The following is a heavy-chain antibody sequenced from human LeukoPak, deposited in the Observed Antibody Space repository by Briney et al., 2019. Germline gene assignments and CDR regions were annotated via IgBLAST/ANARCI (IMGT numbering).Heavy chain of an antibody. CDR1: GGTFSSYA. CDR2: IIPIFGTA. D-gene: IGHD3-22*01. CDR3: ARDGGDYYDSSGYRH. Sequence: GSSVKVSCKAFGGTFSSYAISWVRQAPGQGLELMGRIIPIFGTANYAQKFQGRVTITTDESTSTAYMELSNLRSEDTAVYYCARDGGDYYDSSGYRHWGQGTLVTVSS. V-gene: IGHV1-69*05. J-gene: IGHJ4*02.